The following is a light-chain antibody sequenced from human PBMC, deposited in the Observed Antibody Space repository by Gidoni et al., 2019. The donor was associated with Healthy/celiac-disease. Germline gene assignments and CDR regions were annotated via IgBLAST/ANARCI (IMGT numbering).Light chain of an antibody. J-gene: IGKJ3*01. Sequence: DIQMTQSPSSLSASVGDRVTITCRASQSISSYLNWYQQKPGTAPKLLIYAASSLQSGVPSRFSGSGSGTDFTLTISSLQPEDFATYYCQQSYSTPFTFGPGTKVDIQ. CDR2: AAS. V-gene: IGKV1-39*01. CDR3: QQSYSTPFT. CDR1: QSISSY.